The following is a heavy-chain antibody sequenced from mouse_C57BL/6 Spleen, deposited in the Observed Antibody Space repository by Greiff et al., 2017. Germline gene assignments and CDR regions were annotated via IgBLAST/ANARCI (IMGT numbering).Heavy chain of an antibody. J-gene: IGHJ4*01. V-gene: IGHV1-64*01. CDR1: GYTFTSYW. Sequence: VQLQQPGAELVKPGASVKLSCKASGYTFTSYWMHWVKQRPGQGLEWIGKIHPNGGSPNSNEKFKSKATLTVDKSSRTAYMQLSSLTSEDSAVYYCARETGDMDYWGQGTSLTVSS. CDR3: ARETGDMDY. CDR2: IHPNGGSP. D-gene: IGHD2-13*01.